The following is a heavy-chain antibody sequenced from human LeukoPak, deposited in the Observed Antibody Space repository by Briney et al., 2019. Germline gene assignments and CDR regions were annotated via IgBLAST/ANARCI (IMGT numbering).Heavy chain of an antibody. D-gene: IGHD1-7*01. V-gene: IGHV3-21*04. Sequence: PGRTLSLSCAASGFTLSIHSTNCGPQAPGRGLECVIAKTSNSSYIYYTDSLKGGFPIPGDNAKNRLHVQMNSLRAEDTAVYYCASGPVGGTTYNDGDAFDIWGQGTMVTVSS. CDR3: ASGPVGGTTYNDGDAFDI. J-gene: IGHJ3*02. CDR1: GFTLSIHS. CDR2: KTSNSSYI.